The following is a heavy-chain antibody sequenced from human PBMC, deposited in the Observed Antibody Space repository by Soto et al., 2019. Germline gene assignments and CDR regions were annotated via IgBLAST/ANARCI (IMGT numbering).Heavy chain of an antibody. J-gene: IGHJ4*02. CDR2: ISSDGSVK. CDR1: GFTFNTYA. CDR3: ARKEGHRYVGSCSGDY. Sequence: QVQLVESGGGVVQPGTSLRLSCAASGFTFNTYAMHWVRQAPGKGLEWVAVISSDGSVKFYADSVKGRFTISRDNSKNTLYLQMNSLRTEDTAVYYCARKEGHRYVGSCSGDYWGQGTLVTVSS. D-gene: IGHD2-15*01. V-gene: IGHV3-30*03.